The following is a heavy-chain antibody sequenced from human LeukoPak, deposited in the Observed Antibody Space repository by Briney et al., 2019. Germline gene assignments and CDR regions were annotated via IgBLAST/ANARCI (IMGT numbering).Heavy chain of an antibody. Sequence: PGGSLRLSCAASGFTFSSYKMNWVRQAPGKGLEWVSYTSSSGSTIYYADSVKGRFTISRDNAKNSLYLQMNSLRAEDTAVYYCAAGMKVRPLDPERDYYYQGQGTLVTVSS. CDR2: TSSSGSTI. CDR1: GFTFSSYK. V-gene: IGHV3-48*03. CDR3: AAGMKVRPLDPERDYYY. J-gene: IGHJ4*02. D-gene: IGHD1-1*01.